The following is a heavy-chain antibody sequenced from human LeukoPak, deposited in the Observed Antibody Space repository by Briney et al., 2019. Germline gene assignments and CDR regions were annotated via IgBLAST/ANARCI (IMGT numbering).Heavy chain of an antibody. J-gene: IGHJ4*01. CDR3: ARGRRILGGPENAGDFFDF. CDR1: GYTLPDYY. Sequence: ASVTVSCKASGYTLPDYYLHWVRQAPGQGLKGMGWINPTNGATHYAQSLQARVTMTRDTSIASSYMELTGLESDDTAVYYCARGRRILGGPENAGDFFDFWGQGSLVTVSS. D-gene: IGHD3-16*01. CDR2: INPTNGAT. V-gene: IGHV1-2*02.